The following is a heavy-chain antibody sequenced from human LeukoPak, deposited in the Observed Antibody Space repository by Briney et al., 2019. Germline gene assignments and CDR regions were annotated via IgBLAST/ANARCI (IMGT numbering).Heavy chain of an antibody. V-gene: IGHV3-23*01. J-gene: IGHJ4*02. CDR1: RFTFSSYA. CDR3: ARDYKADY. CDR2: ISGSGGST. D-gene: IGHD1-1*01. Sequence: GGSLRLSCAASRFTFSSYAMSWVRQAPGKGLEWVSAISGSGGSTYYADSVKGRFTISRDNSKNTLFLQMNRLRADDTAIYYCARDYKADYWGQGTLVTVSS.